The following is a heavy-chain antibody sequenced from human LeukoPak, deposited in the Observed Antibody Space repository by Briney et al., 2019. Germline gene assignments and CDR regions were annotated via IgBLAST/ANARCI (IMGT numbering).Heavy chain of an antibody. V-gene: IGHV4-34*01. J-gene: IGHJ4*02. Sequence: SETLSLTCAVYGGSFSGYYWSWIRQPPGKGLEWIGEINHSGSANYNPSLKSRVTISVDTSKNQFSLKLSSVTAADTAVYYCAASEGNYYDSSGYYSVPIDYWGQGTLVTVSS. CDR2: INHSGSA. D-gene: IGHD3-22*01. CDR1: GGSFSGYY. CDR3: AASEGNYYDSSGYYSVPIDY.